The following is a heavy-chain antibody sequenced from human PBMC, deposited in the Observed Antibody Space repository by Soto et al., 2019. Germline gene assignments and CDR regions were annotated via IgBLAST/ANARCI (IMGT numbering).Heavy chain of an antibody. J-gene: IGHJ6*02. D-gene: IGHD3-3*01. CDR2: ISAYNGNT. V-gene: IGHV1-18*01. CDR3: ARGEDTYYDFWSGYSGHLYGMDV. Sequence: QVQLVQSGAEVKKPGASVKVSCKASGYTFTSYGISWVRQAPGQGLEWMGWISAYNGNTNYAQKLQGRVTMTTDTSTSTAYKELRSLRSDDTAVYYCARGEDTYYDFWSGYSGHLYGMDVWGQGTTVTVSS. CDR1: GYTFTSYG.